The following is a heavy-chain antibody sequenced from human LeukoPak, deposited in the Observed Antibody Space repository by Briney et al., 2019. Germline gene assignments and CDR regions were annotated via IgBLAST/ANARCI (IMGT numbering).Heavy chain of an antibody. Sequence: ASVKVYCKASGYTFTSYGIRWVRQAPGQGLEWMGWISAYNGNTNYAQKLQGRVTMTTDTSTSTAYMELRSLRSDDTAVYYCARDRSFPLYYYYGMDVWGQGTTVTVSS. V-gene: IGHV1-18*01. J-gene: IGHJ6*02. CDR2: ISAYNGNT. CDR1: GYTFTSYG. CDR3: ARDRSFPLYYYYGMDV.